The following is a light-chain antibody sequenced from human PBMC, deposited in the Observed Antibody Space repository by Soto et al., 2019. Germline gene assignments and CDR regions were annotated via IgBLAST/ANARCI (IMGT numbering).Light chain of an antibody. CDR1: QSISSY. CDR2: AAS. V-gene: IGKV1-39*01. J-gene: IGKJ4*01. CDR3: QQSYSTPEG. Sequence: DIQMTQSPSSLSASVGDRVTITCRASQSISSYLNWYQQKPGKAPKLLIYAASRLQSGVPSRFSGSGSGTDFTLTISSLQPEDFATYYCQQSYSTPEGFGGGTKVEIK.